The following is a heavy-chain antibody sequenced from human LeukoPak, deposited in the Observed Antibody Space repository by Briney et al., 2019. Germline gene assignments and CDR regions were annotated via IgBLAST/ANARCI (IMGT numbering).Heavy chain of an antibody. J-gene: IGHJ4*02. CDR2: ISSSSSYI. Sequence: GGSLRLSCAASGFTFSSYSMNWVRQAPGKGLEWVSSISSSSSYIYYADSVKGRFTISRDNAKNSLYLQMNSLRAEDTAVYYCARDLVNYYDDPTTLPPGGLDYWDQGTLVTVSS. D-gene: IGHD3-22*01. CDR3: ARDLVNYYDDPTTLPPGGLDY. V-gene: IGHV3-21*01. CDR1: GFTFSSYS.